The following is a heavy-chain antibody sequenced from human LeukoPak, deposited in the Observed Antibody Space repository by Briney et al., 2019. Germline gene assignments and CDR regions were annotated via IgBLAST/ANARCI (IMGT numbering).Heavy chain of an antibody. CDR2: IYTSGST. CDR1: GGSISGYY. CDR3: ARPGSGSSGWYP. Sequence: SETLSLSCTVSGGSISGYYWSWIRQPPGKGLEWIGYIYTSGSTNYNPSLKSRVTISVDTSKNQFSLKLSSVTAADTAVYYCARPGSGSSGWYPWGQGTLGTVSS. J-gene: IGHJ4*02. V-gene: IGHV4-4*09. D-gene: IGHD6-19*01.